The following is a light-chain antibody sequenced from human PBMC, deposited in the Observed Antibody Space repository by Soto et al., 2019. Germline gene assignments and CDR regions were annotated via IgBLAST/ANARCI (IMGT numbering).Light chain of an antibody. CDR1: QRITSY. J-gene: IGKJ2*01. CDR2: DAT. CDR3: QQRSDWQYT. V-gene: IGKV3-11*01. Sequence: EVVLTQSPSTLSLSPGERATLSCRASQRITSYLAWYQQKPGQAPRLLIYDATNRVAGVPARFSGSKSGADFTLTISTLQPEDFAVYYCQQRSDWQYTFGQGTKVELK.